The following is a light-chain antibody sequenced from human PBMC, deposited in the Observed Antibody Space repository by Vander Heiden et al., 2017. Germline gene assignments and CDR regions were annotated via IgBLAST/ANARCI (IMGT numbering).Light chain of an antibody. CDR3: QQTYRTPWT. Sequence: DIQMTLSPSSLSASVGDRVTITCRASQSISRYLIWYQQRPRKAPKLLIYAASTLQSGVPSRFSGSGSGTDFTLTINSLQPEDFATYYCQQTYRTPWTFGQGTNVEIK. J-gene: IGKJ1*01. CDR2: AAS. V-gene: IGKV1-39*01. CDR1: QSISRY.